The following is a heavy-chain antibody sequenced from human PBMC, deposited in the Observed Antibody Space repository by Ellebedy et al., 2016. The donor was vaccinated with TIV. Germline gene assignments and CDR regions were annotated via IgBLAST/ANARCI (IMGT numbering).Heavy chain of an antibody. D-gene: IGHD6-19*01. CDR1: GGSFSGYY. J-gene: IGHJ6*02. CDR3: AREVWIAVAGYYYYYGMDV. V-gene: IGHV4-34*01. Sequence: SETLSLTXAVYGGSFSGYYWSWIRQPPGKGLEWIGEINHSGSTNYNPSLKSRVTISVDTSKNQFSLKLSSVTAADTAVYYCAREVWIAVAGYYYYYGMDVWGQGTTVTVSS. CDR2: INHSGST.